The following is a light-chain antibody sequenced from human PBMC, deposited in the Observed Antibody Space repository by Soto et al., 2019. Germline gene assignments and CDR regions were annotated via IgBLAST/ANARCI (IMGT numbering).Light chain of an antibody. CDR1: QSVSSNY. J-gene: IGKJ2*01. CDR2: GTS. CDR3: QHYGSSPMYI. V-gene: IGKV3-20*01. Sequence: EIVLTQSPGTLSLSPGERATLSCRASQSVSSNYLAWYQQRPGQAPRLLIYGTSSRATGIPDRFSGGGSGTDFILTMSRLEPEDFAVYFCQHYGSSPMYIFGQGTKVEIK.